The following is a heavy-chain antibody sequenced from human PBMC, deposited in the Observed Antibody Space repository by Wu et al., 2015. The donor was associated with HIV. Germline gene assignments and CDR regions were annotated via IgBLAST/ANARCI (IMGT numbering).Heavy chain of an antibody. CDR3: ARTYYDILTGYPGAFDI. J-gene: IGHJ3*02. Sequence: QVQLVQSGAEVKKPGASVKVSCKASGYTFTGYYMHWVRQAPGQGLEWMGWINPNSGGTNYAQKFQGRVIMTRDTSISTAYMELSRLRSDDTAVYYCARTYYDILTGYPGAFDIWGQGTMVTVSS. CDR2: INPNSGGT. D-gene: IGHD3-9*01. V-gene: IGHV1-2*02. CDR1: GYTFTGYY.